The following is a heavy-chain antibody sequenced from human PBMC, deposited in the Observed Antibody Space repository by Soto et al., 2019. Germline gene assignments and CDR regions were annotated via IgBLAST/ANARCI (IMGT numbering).Heavy chain of an antibody. V-gene: IGHV1-46*03. CDR2: INPRGSST. J-gene: IGHJ6*02. CDR1: GYTFTNYY. Sequence: QVQLVQSGAEVKKSGASVKVSCKASGYTFTNYYMHWVRQAPGQGLEWMGVINPRGSSTSYAQKFEERVTMTRDMSTTTFYMELSSLRSDDTAVYYCARPVGAYYGMDVWGQGTTVTVSS. CDR3: ARPVGAYYGMDV.